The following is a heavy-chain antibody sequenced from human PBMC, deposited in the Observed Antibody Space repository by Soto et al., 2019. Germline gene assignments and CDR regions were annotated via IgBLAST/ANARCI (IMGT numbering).Heavy chain of an antibody. CDR1: GFTFSNAW. CDR3: TTGLTYYYDSSGYYWAGGMDV. D-gene: IGHD3-22*01. CDR2: IKSKSDGETT. J-gene: IGHJ6*02. V-gene: IGHV3-15*01. Sequence: VQLVESGGGLVKPGGSLRLSCAASGFTFSNAWMNWVRQAPGKGLEWVGRIKSKSDGETTDYAAPVKGRFTISRDDSKNTLYLQMNSLKTEDTAVYYCTTGLTYYYDSSGYYWAGGMDVWGQGITVTVSS.